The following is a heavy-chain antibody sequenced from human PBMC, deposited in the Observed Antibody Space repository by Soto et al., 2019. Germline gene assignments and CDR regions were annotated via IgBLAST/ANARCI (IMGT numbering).Heavy chain of an antibody. V-gene: IGHV4-59*01. CDR3: ARGGSTRYYYYYYGMDV. CDR2: IYYSGST. CDR1: GGSISSYY. Sequence: LSLTCTVSGGSISSYYWSWIRQPPGKGLEWIGYIYYSGSTNYNPSLKSRVTISVDTSKNQFSLKLSSVTAADTAVYYCARGGSTRYYYYYYGMDVWGQGTTVTVSS. D-gene: IGHD3-10*01. J-gene: IGHJ6*02.